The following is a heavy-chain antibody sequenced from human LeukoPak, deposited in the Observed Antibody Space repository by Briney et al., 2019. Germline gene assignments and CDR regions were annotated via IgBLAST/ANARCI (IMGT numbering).Heavy chain of an antibody. J-gene: IGHJ3*02. CDR3: ARVLIALGSGWSGDAFDI. CDR1: GGSISSYY. CDR2: IYYSGST. Sequence: PSETLSLTCTVSGGSISSYYWSWIRQPPGKGLEWIGYIYYSGSTNYIPSLKSRVTISVDTSKNQFSLKLSSVTAADTAVYYCARVLIALGSGWSGDAFDIWGQGTMVTVSS. V-gene: IGHV4-59*01. D-gene: IGHD6-19*01.